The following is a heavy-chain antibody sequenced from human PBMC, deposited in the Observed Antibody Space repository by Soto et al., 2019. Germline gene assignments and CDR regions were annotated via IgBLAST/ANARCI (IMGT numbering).Heavy chain of an antibody. J-gene: IGHJ4*02. CDR3: ARENSVQAWLHHFDH. Sequence: PGGSLRLSCTVSGFAFNNYGINWVRQAPGKGLEWVSSISKSDYTYYSDSVKGRFAISRDNAKSSVSLQMNTLRVEDTAVYYCARENSVQAWLHHFDHWGLGTLVTV. V-gene: IGHV3-21*01. D-gene: IGHD5-18*01. CDR1: GFAFNNYG. CDR2: ISKSDYT.